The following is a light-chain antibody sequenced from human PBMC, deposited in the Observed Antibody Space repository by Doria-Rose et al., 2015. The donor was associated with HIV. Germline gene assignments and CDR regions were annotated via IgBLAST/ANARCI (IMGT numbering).Light chain of an antibody. CDR2: DGS. CDR1: QSFSSTY. J-gene: IGKJ1*01. CDR3: HQYGTSWT. V-gene: IGKV3-20*01. Sequence: EIVMTQSPGTLSLSPGERATLSCRASQSFSSTYLAWYQQKPGQAPSLLIYDGSTSATGIPDRFSASGSGTDFTLHINRLEHEDFALYYCHQYGTSWTFGQGTKVEI.